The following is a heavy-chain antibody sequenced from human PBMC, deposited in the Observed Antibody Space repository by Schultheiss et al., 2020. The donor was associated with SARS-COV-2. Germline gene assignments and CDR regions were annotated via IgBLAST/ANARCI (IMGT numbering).Heavy chain of an antibody. CDR3: ARTGTPGLYYFDY. J-gene: IGHJ4*02. Sequence: SLKISCAASGFTFDDYAMHWVRQAPGKGLEWVSGISWNSGSIGYADSVKGRFTISRDNAKNSLYLQMNSLRAEDTAVYYCARTGTPGLYYFDYWGQGTLVTVSS. V-gene: IGHV3-9*01. CDR1: GFTFDDYA. CDR2: ISWNSGSI. D-gene: IGHD1-1*01.